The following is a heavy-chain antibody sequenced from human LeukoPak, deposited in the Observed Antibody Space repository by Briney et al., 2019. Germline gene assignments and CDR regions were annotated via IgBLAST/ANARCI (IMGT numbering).Heavy chain of an antibody. J-gene: IGHJ4*02. CDR1: GFISSNYA. CDR3: AKAPPYTKYFDY. V-gene: IGHV3-23*01. D-gene: IGHD1-1*01. CDR2: ISNSGDAT. Sequence: GGSLRLSCAGSGFISSNYAMSWVRQAPGQGLVRVSTISNSGDATFYADAVKGRFTISRDNSKNTLYLQMYSLRAEDTAIYYCAKAPPYTKYFDYWGQGTLLTVSS.